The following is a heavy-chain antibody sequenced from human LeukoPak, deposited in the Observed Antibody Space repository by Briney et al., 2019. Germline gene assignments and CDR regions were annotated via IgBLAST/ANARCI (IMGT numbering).Heavy chain of an antibody. Sequence: SETLSLTCSVSGASVSSPSFVGGWIRLPPGKGLEWIGTVFSNNPSLKSRVSISVDTSKNAFSLKVNSLTAADTAVYFCVRFSPSGQNVDFWGKGTLVTVSP. CDR1: GASVSSPSFV. CDR2: VFS. CDR3: VRFSPSGQNVDF. V-gene: IGHV4-39*01. J-gene: IGHJ4*02. D-gene: IGHD2-15*01.